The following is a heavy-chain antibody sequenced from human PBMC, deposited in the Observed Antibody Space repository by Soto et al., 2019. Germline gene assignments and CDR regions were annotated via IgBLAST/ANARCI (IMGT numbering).Heavy chain of an antibody. Sequence: ETLSLTCAVYGGSFSGYYWSWIRQPPGKGLEWIGEINHSGSTNYNPSLKSRVTISVDTSKNQFSLKLSSVTAADTAVYYCARGTTVNYNWFDPWGQGTLVTVSS. CDR2: INHSGST. D-gene: IGHD4-17*01. J-gene: IGHJ5*02. CDR1: GGSFSGYY. V-gene: IGHV4-34*01. CDR3: ARGTTVNYNWFDP.